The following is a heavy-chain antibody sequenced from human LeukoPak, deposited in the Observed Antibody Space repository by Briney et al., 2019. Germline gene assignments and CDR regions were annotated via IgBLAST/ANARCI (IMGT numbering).Heavy chain of an antibody. D-gene: IGHD6-19*01. J-gene: IGHJ5*01. V-gene: IGHV3-23*01. CDR2: IGGRAGGT. Sequence: GGSLRLSCAGSGFTFSSNGMTWVRQAPGRGLEWVSAIGGRAGGTYYADSVKGRFTISRDTSKNTLYLQMNSLRAEDTAVYYCARRPSDNSGWLDFWGPGTLVTVSS. CDR1: GFTFSSNG. CDR3: ARRPSDNSGWLDF.